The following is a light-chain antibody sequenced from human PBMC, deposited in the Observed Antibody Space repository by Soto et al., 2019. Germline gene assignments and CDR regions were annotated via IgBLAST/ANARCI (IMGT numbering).Light chain of an antibody. J-gene: IGLJ3*02. CDR2: EVS. CDR3: SSYTSSSTLNWV. V-gene: IGLV2-14*01. Sequence: QSALTQPASVSGSPGQSITISCTGTSSDVGGYNYVSWFQQHPGKAPKLTIYEVSNRPSGVSNRFSGSKSGNTASLTISGLQAEDEADYYCSSYTSSSTLNWVFGGGTKVTVL. CDR1: SSDVGGYNY.